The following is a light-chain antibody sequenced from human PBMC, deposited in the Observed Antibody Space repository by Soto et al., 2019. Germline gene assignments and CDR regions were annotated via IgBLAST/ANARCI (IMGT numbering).Light chain of an antibody. CDR2: RNN. V-gene: IGLV1-47*01. CDR1: SSNIGTNY. J-gene: IGLJ1*01. CDR3: AAWDHSLSGYV. Sequence: QSVLTQPPSASGTPGQRVTISCSGGSSNIGTNYVYWYQHLAGAAPKLLIYRNNQRPSGVPERFSGSRSGTSASLAISGLRSEDESDYYCAAWDHSLSGYVFGTGTKVTVL.